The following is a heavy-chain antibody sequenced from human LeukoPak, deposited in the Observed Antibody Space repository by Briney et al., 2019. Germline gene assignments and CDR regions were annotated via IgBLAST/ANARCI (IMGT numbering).Heavy chain of an antibody. J-gene: IGHJ6*03. Sequence: SETLSLTCAVYGGSFSDYYWSWVRQPPGKGLEWIGEIYHSGSTNYNPSLKSRVTISVDKSKNQFSLKLSSVTAADTAVYYCARAYYYMDVWGKGTTVTVSS. CDR3: ARAYYYMDV. V-gene: IGHV4-34*01. CDR1: GGSFSDYY. CDR2: IYHSGST.